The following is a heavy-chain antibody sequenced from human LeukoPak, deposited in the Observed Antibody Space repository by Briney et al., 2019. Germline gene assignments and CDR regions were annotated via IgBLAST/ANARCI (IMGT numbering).Heavy chain of an antibody. Sequence: PSETLSLTCTVSGGSISSGSYYWSWIRRPAGKGLEWIGRIYTSGSTNYNPSLKSRVTISVDTSKNQFSLKLSSVTAADTAVYYCARDSRAGIAAAEEKDAFDIWGQGTMATVSS. D-gene: IGHD6-13*01. CDR2: IYTSGST. CDR1: GGSISSGSYY. J-gene: IGHJ3*02. CDR3: ARDSRAGIAAAEEKDAFDI. V-gene: IGHV4-61*02.